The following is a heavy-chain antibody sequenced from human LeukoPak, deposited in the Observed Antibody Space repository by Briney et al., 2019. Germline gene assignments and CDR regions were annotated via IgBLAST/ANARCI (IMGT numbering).Heavy chain of an antibody. Sequence: SGKVSCKASGYTFTGYYMHWVRQAPGQGLEWMGWINPNSGGTNYAQKFQGRVTMTRDTSISTAYMELSRLRSDDTAVYYCASPLSSGSYYNFDYWGQGTLVTVSS. V-gene: IGHV1-2*02. D-gene: IGHD3-10*02. CDR2: INPNSGGT. CDR3: ASPLSSGSYYNFDY. CDR1: GYTFTGYY. J-gene: IGHJ4*02.